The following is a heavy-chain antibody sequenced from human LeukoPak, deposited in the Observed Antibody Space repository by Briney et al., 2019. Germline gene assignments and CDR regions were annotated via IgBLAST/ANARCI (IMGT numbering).Heavy chain of an antibody. CDR1: GGTFSSYA. J-gene: IGHJ6*03. Sequence: ASVKVSCKASGGTFSSYAISWVRQAPGQGLEWMGGIIPIFGTANYAQKFQGRVTITTDESTSTAYMELSSLRSEDTAVYYCARGALGSSLSYYMDVWGKGTTVTVSS. CDR3: ARGALGSSLSYYMDV. V-gene: IGHV1-69*05. CDR2: IIPIFGTA. D-gene: IGHD6-6*01.